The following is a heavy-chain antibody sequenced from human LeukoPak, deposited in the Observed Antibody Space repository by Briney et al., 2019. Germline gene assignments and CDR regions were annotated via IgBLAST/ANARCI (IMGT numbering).Heavy chain of an antibody. CDR3: ARHPELYFFDY. D-gene: IGHD3-10*01. Sequence: SSETLSLTCTVSGASISSYYWSWIRPPPGKGLEWIGYISYSGSTNYNPSLKSRVTISADTSKNQVSLTLSSVTAADTAVYYCARHPELYFFDYWGQGTLVTVSS. V-gene: IGHV4-59*08. CDR2: ISYSGST. J-gene: IGHJ4*02. CDR1: GASISSYY.